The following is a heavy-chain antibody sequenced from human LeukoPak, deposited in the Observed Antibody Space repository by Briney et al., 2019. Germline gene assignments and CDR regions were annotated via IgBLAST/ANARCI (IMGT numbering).Heavy chain of an antibody. CDR2: ISSSGGNP. J-gene: IGHJ5*02. Sequence: GGSLRLSCAASGLTFGNYAMNWLRQAPGKGLEWVSSISSSGGNPNYADSVKGRFTISRDNSKNTLFLQMNRLRAEDAALYSCAKCARTPEGGSGWCNWFDTWGEGTPVTVSS. CDR3: AKCARTPEGGSGWCNWFDT. CDR1: GLTFGNYA. D-gene: IGHD3-3*01. V-gene: IGHV3-23*01.